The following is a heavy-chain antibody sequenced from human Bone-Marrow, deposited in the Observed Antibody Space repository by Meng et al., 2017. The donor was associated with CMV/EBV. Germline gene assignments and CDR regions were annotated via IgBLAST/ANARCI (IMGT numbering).Heavy chain of an antibody. CDR2: INWNGGST. Sequence: GESLKISCAASGFTFSSYAMSWVRQAPGKGLEWVSGINWNGGSTGYADSVKGRFTISRDNAKNSLYLQMNSLRAEDTAVYYCARVGRETNYYYGMDVWGQGTTVTVSS. CDR3: ARVGRETNYYYGMDV. D-gene: IGHD3-16*01. V-gene: IGHV3-20*04. CDR1: GFTFSSYA. J-gene: IGHJ6*02.